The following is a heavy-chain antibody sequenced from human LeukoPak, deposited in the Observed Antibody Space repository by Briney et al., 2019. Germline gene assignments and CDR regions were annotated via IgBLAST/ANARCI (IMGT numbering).Heavy chain of an antibody. CDR1: GFTFSSYS. V-gene: IGHV3-21*01. J-gene: IGHJ4*02. CDR3: ARDGKPDFWSGYYRY. CDR2: ISSSSSYI. D-gene: IGHD3-3*01. Sequence: GGSLRLSCAASGFTFSSYSMNWVRQAPGKGLEWVSSISSSSSYIYYADSVKGRFTISRDNAKNSLYLRMNSLRAEDTAVYYCARDGKPDFWSGYYRYWGQGTLVTVSS.